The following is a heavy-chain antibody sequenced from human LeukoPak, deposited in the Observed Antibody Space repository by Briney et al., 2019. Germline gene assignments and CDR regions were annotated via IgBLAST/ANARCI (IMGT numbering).Heavy chain of an antibody. CDR1: GFTFSSYG. D-gene: IGHD4-17*01. J-gene: IGHJ4*02. CDR3: AKDPYGDYLLDY. CDR2: IWYDGSNK. Sequence: PGGSLRLSCAASGFTFSSYGMHWVRQAPGKGLEGVAVIWYDGSNKYYADSVKGRFTISRDNSKNTLYLQMNSLRAEDTAVYYCAKDPYGDYLLDYWGQGTLVTVSS. V-gene: IGHV3-33*06.